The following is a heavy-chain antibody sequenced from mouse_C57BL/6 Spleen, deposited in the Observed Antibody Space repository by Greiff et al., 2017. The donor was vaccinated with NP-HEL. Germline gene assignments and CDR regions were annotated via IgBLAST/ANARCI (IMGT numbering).Heavy chain of an antibody. Sequence: EVQLHQSGAELVRPGASVKLSCTASGFNIKDDYMHWVKQRPEQGLEWIGWIDPENGDTEYASKFQGKATITADTSSNTAYLQLSSLTSEDTAVYYCTTYGYSFAYWGQGTLVTVSA. CDR2: IDPENGDT. CDR1: GFNIKDDY. J-gene: IGHJ3*01. CDR3: TTYGYSFAY. D-gene: IGHD2-2*01. V-gene: IGHV14-4*01.